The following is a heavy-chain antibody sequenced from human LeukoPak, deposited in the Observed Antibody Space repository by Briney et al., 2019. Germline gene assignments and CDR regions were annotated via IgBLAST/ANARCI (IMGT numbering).Heavy chain of an antibody. CDR1: GGSFSGYY. D-gene: IGHD3-9*01. CDR3: ARGHYDILTGYYNFDY. CDR2: ISHSGST. Sequence: PSETLSLTCAVYGGSFSGYYWSWIRQPPGKGLEWIGEISHSGSTNYNPSLKSRVTISVDTSKNQFSLKLSSVTAADTTVYYCARGHYDILTGYYNFDYWGQGTLVTVSS. V-gene: IGHV4-34*01. J-gene: IGHJ4*02.